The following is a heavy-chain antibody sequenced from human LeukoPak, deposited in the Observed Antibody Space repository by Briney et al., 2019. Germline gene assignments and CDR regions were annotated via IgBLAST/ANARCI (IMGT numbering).Heavy chain of an antibody. CDR2: ISTYIGVT. J-gene: IGHJ5*02. Sequence: ASVNVSCKASGFRFTSFGVSWVRQAPGQGLEWMGWISTYIGVTHYAEKFEDRVTMTIDTSTTTAYMELRSLRYDDTAVYYCARDSDYSGNGNGDWVDPWGQGTVVTVSS. V-gene: IGHV1-18*04. D-gene: IGHD4-11*01. CDR1: GFRFTSFG. CDR3: ARDSDYSGNGNGDWVDP.